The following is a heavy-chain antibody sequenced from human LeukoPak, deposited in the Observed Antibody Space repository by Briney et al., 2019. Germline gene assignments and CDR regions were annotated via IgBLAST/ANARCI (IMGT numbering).Heavy chain of an antibody. D-gene: IGHD7-27*01. Sequence: SETLSLTCTVSGGSISSYYGSWIRQPPGKGLEWIGYIYYSGSTNYNPSLKSRVTISVDTSKNQFSLKLSSVTAADTAVYYCARVTGDYFDYWGQGTLVTVSS. CDR2: IYYSGST. CDR1: GGSISSYY. J-gene: IGHJ4*02. CDR3: ARVTGDYFDY. V-gene: IGHV4-59*01.